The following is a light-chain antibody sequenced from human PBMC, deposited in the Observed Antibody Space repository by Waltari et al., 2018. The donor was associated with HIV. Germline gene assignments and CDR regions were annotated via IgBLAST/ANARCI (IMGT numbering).Light chain of an antibody. J-gene: IGLJ3*02. Sequence: NFMLAQPKSGSASPGKSITISCTRTSGSVASNYVQWYQRRPGSPPATVIYEDNRRPSGVPERFSGSLDSTLNSASLPISALKTEDGADYYCQSYERNSQVFGGGTKLTVL. CDR3: QSYERNSQV. V-gene: IGLV6-57*01. CDR1: SGSVASNY. CDR2: EDN.